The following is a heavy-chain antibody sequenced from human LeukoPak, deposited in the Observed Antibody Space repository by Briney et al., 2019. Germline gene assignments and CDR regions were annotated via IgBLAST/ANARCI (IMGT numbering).Heavy chain of an antibody. D-gene: IGHD1-1*01. CDR2: ILYDGSDK. J-gene: IGHJ4*02. Sequence: PGGSLRLSCAASGFTFSGYGMHWVRQAPGKGLEWVAFILYDGSDKLYADSVKGRFTISRDNSKNTLYLQMNSLRAEDTAVYYCTKKGKLHDDDEAGNWGQGTLVTVSS. V-gene: IGHV3-30*02. CDR1: GFTFSGYG. CDR3: TKKGKLHDDDEAGN.